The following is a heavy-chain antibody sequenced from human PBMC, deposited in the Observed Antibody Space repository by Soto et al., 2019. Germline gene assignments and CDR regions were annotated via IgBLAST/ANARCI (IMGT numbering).Heavy chain of an antibody. D-gene: IGHD4-17*01. V-gene: IGHV4-59*01. CDR3: ARVPNYGDYNFDY. CDR1: GGSISSYY. CDR2: IYYSGST. J-gene: IGHJ4*02. Sequence: SETLSLTCTVSGGSISSYYWSWIRQPPGKGLEWIGYIYYSGSTNYNPSLKSRVTISVDTSKNQFSLKLSSVTAADTAVYYCARVPNYGDYNFDYWGQGTLVTVSS.